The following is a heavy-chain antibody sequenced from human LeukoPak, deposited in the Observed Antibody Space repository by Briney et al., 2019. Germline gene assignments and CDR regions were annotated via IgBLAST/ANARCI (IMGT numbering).Heavy chain of an antibody. CDR3: ARGRFLVATISDYYYMDV. CDR1: GYTFTGYY. CDR2: INPKSGDT. D-gene: IGHD5-12*01. Sequence: ASVKVSCKASGYTFTGYYMHWVRQAPGQGLKWMGWINPKSGDTNYAQKFQDRVTMTRDTSISTAYMELSRLRSDDTAVYYCARGRFLVATISDYYYMDVWGKGTTVTVSS. V-gene: IGHV1-2*02. J-gene: IGHJ6*03.